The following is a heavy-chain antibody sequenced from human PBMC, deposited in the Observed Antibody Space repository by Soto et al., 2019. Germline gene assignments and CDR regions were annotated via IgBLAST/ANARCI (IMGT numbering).Heavy chain of an antibody. CDR1: GGSISSGGYS. CDR3: ARATSSGMWYFDL. CDR2: IYHSGST. J-gene: IGHJ2*01. D-gene: IGHD2-15*01. V-gene: IGHV4-30-2*01. Sequence: PSETLSLTCAVSGGSISSGGYSWSWIRQPPGKGLEWIGYIYHSGSTYYNPSLKSRVTISVDRSKNQFSLKLSSVTAADTAVYYCARATSSGMWYFDLWGRGTLVTVSS.